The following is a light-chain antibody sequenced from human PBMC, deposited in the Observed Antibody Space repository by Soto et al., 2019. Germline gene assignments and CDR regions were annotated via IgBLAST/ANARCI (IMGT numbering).Light chain of an antibody. V-gene: IGKV1-33*01. J-gene: IGKJ2*01. CDR3: QQYVNLPYT. CDR2: DTT. CDR1: QDLTNF. Sequence: DIQMTQSPTSLAASFGDRVTISCQASQDLTNFLNWYQQKPGEAPKLLIYDTTTLEEGVPSRFSGGGSGTDFTFTINGLQPEDAAIYSCQQYVNLPYTFGQGPILEIK.